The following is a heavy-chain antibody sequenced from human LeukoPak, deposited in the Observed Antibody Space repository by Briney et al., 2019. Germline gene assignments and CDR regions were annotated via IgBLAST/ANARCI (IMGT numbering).Heavy chain of an antibody. CDR1: GGSISSGDYY. Sequence: PSQTLSLTCTVSGGSISSGDYYWSWIRQPPGKGLEWIGYIYYSGSTYYNPSLKSRVTISVDTSKNQFSLKLSSVTAADTAVYYCARTYDSSGYSFDYRGQGTLVTVSS. CDR3: ARTYDSSGYSFDY. CDR2: IYYSGST. D-gene: IGHD3-22*01. V-gene: IGHV4-30-4*01. J-gene: IGHJ4*02.